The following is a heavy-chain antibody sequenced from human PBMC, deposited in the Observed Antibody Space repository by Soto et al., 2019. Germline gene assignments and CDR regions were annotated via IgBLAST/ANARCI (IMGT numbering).Heavy chain of an antibody. Sequence: SDTLSLTCTFSGCXISRGDYSWSWVRRSPVKGLEWIGHIYNSGITYYNPSLKSRVVISIDTSRNQFSLRLNSLTAADSAVYFCARGVTVFGLVSRFWFDPWGQGTVVTVSS. CDR2: IYNSGIT. V-gene: IGHV4-30-4*02. D-gene: IGHD3-3*01. J-gene: IGHJ5*02. CDR1: GCXISRGDYS. CDR3: ARGVTVFGLVSRFWFDP.